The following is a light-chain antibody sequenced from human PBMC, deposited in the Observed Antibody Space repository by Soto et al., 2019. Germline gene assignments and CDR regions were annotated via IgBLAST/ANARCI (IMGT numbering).Light chain of an antibody. CDR3: QQDNNWPPET. CDR1: QSVSSN. V-gene: IGKV3-15*01. CDR2: GAS. J-gene: IGKJ1*01. Sequence: EIVMTQSPATLSVSPGERATLSCRASQSVSSNLAWYQQKPGQAPRLLIYGASTRATGIPARFSGSGSGTEGTLTISSLQYEDCAVYYCQQDNNWPPETFGQGTKVEIK.